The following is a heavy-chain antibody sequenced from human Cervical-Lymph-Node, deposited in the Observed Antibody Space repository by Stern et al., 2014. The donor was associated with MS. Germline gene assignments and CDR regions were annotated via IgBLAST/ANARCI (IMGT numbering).Heavy chain of an antibody. V-gene: IGHV2-70*01. Sequence: QITLKESGPALVKPTQTLTLTCPFSGFSLNSSGMCVSWLRQTPGKAPEWLALLDWEYDGYSHTSLKPRLTISKDTSKNQVVLTMTNMDPVDTATYYCTRATIAVTGTFWFGPWGQGTLVTVSS. D-gene: IGHD6-19*01. CDR3: TRATIAVTGTFWFGP. J-gene: IGHJ5*02. CDR2: LDWEYDG. CDR1: GFSLNSSGMC.